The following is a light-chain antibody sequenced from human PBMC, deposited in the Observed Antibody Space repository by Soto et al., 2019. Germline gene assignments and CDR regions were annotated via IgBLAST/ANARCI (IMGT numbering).Light chain of an antibody. CDR2: AAS. J-gene: IGKJ4*01. CDR1: QGISHF. Sequence: DIQMTQSPSSLSAPVGDRVTITCRASQGISHFLAWYQQKPGKVPKLLIYAASILQSGVPPRFSGSGSGTDFTLTISSLQPEDVATYYCQQYTNFPLTFGGGTKVEIK. V-gene: IGKV1-27*01. CDR3: QQYTNFPLT.